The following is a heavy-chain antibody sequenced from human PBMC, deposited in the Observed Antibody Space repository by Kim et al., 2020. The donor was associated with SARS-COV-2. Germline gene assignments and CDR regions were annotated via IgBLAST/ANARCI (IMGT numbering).Heavy chain of an antibody. CDR1: GFTFSDYY. D-gene: IGHD3-16*01. V-gene: IGHV3-11*06. CDR2: ISSSSSYT. CDR3: ARDLGYGGMDV. Sequence: GGSLRLSCAASGFTFSDYYMSWIRQAPGKGLEWVSYISSSSSYTNYADSVKGRFTISRDNAKNSLYLQMNSLRAEDTAVYYCARDLGYGGMDVWGQGTTVTVSS. J-gene: IGHJ6*02.